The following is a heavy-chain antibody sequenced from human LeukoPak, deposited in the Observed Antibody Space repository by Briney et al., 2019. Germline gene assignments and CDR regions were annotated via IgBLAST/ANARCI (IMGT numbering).Heavy chain of an antibody. D-gene: IGHD1-14*01. J-gene: IGHJ4*02. CDR2: ISAYNGNT. CDR3: ARDSVGSDLTGESLY. CDR1: GCTFTNYG. V-gene: IGHV1-18*01. Sequence: ASVKVSCRASGCTFTNYGISWVRQAPGQGLEWMGWISAYNGNTHYAQELQGRLTMTTDTSTSTAYMELRSLRSDDTAVYYCARDSVGSDLTGESLYWGQGTLVAVSS.